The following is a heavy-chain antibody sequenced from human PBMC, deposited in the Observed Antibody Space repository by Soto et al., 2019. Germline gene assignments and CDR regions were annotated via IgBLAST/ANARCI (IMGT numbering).Heavy chain of an antibody. CDR3: AMSDFWRPYYTVY. J-gene: IGHJ4*02. CDR2: VYYTGNT. V-gene: IGHV4-30-4*08. D-gene: IGHD3-3*01. CDR1: GGSISSGDYH. Sequence: TLSLTCTVAGGSISSGDYHWSWIRQPPGKGLEWIGFVYYTGNTYYNPSLKSRVTISVDTSKNQFSRKLSSVTAADTAEDDSAMSDFWRPYYTVYSCQAPLVTVSS.